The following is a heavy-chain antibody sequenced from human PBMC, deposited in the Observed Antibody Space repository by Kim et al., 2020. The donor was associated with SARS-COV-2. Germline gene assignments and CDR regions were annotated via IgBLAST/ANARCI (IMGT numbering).Heavy chain of an antibody. J-gene: IGHJ4*02. D-gene: IGHD3-3*01. Sequence: TLSRTCTVSGGSISSGGYYWSWIRQHPGKGLEWIGYIYYSGSTYYNPSLKSRVTISVDTSKNQFSLKLSSVTAADTAVYYCATGITIFGVVRGPFDYWGQGTLVTVSS. CDR1: GGSISSGGYY. CDR2: IYYSGST. V-gene: IGHV4-31*03. CDR3: ATGITIFGVVRGPFDY.